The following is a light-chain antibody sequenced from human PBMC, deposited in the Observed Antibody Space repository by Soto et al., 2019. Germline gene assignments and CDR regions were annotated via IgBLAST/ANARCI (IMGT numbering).Light chain of an antibody. CDR1: ESVSSW. CDR2: QAS. J-gene: IGKJ1*01. V-gene: IGKV1-5*03. Sequence: DIPMTQSASTLYASVGDRDTITCRASESVSSWLAWYQQKPGSTPKLLIYQASTRETGVPTRFSGSGSGTEFTRASDSLEPGDFATYYRQHYNAYSQAFGQRTKVEIK. CDR3: QHYNAYSQA.